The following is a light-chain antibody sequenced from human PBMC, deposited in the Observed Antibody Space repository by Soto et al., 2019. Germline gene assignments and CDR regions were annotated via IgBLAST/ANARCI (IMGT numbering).Light chain of an antibody. CDR2: DAS. V-gene: IGKV1-8*01. CDR3: QQFYNYPRT. J-gene: IGKJ1*01. Sequence: AIWMTQSPSSFSASTGDRVSITCRATQDIGTYLAWYQQIPGKAPKLLIYDASTLQTGVPSRFSGSGSGTDFTLTISYLQSEDFGTYYCQQFYNYPRTFGQGTKVDIK. CDR1: QDIGTY.